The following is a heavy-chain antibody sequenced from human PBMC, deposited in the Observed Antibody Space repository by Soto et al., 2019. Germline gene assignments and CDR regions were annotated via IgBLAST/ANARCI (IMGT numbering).Heavy chain of an antibody. CDR1: GFTFSSYW. D-gene: IGHD2-21*02. J-gene: IGHJ2*01. Sequence: EVQLVESGGGLVQPGGSLRLSCAASGFTFSSYWMHWVRQAPGKGLVWVSRINSDGSSTTYADSVKGRFTISRDNAKNTLYLQMNSLRAEDTAVYYCARGDSLNWYFDLWGRGTLVTVSS. CDR2: INSDGSST. CDR3: ARGDSLNWYFDL. V-gene: IGHV3-74*01.